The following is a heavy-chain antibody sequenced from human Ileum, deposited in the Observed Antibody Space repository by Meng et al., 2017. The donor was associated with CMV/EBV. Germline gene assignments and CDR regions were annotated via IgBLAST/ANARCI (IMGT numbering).Heavy chain of an antibody. D-gene: IGHD4-11*01. V-gene: IGHV3-30*02. CDR1: GFTLDSFG. Sequence: GGSLRLSCVASGFTLDSFGMHWVRQAPGKGLEWVAFIRYDGSIKYYAQSVKGRFTISRDNSKNTLYLQMRSLTSEDRGVYYCAKDLDYMGGMDVWGQGTTVTSP. J-gene: IGHJ6*02. CDR3: AKDLDYMGGMDV. CDR2: IRYDGSIK.